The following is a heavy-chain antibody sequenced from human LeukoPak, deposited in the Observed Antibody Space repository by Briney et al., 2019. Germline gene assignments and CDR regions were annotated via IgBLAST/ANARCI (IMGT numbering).Heavy chain of an antibody. CDR1: GFTFSSYA. V-gene: IGHV3-43*02. CDR2: ISGDGRST. CDR3: AKAPIVVLITTSGMDV. D-gene: IGHD3-22*01. J-gene: IGHJ6*02. Sequence: GGSLRLSCAASGFTFSSYAMHWVRQAPGKGLEWVSLISGDGRSTYYADSVKGRFTISRDNRYNSLYLQMNSLRTEDTALYYCAKAPIVVLITTSGMDVWGQGTTVTVSS.